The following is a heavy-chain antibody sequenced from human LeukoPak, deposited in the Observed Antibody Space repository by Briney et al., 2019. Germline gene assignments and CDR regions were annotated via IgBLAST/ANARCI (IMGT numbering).Heavy chain of an antibody. CDR2: INHSGST. CDR3: ARGPPRYFDWLLPYDY. CDR1: GGSFSGYY. V-gene: IGHV4-34*01. Sequence: PSETLSLTCAVYGGSFSGYYWSWIRQPPGKGLEWIGEINHSGSTNYNPSLKSRVTISVDTSKNQFSLKLSSMTAADTAVYYCARGPPRYFDWLLPYDYWGQGTLATVSS. J-gene: IGHJ4*02. D-gene: IGHD3-9*01.